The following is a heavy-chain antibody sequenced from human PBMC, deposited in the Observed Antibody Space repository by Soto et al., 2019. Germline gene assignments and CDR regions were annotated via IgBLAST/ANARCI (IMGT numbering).Heavy chain of an antibody. CDR3: ASRGITMVRGVMHNYYYGMDV. CDR2: IIPIFGTA. J-gene: IGHJ6*02. CDR1: GGTFSSYA. V-gene: IGHV1-69*13. Sequence: SVKVSCKASGGTFSSYAISWVRQAPGQGLEWMGGIIPIFGTANYAQKFQGRVTITADESTSTAYMELSSLRSEDTAVYYCASRGITMVRGVMHNYYYGMDVWGQGPTVTVSS. D-gene: IGHD3-10*01.